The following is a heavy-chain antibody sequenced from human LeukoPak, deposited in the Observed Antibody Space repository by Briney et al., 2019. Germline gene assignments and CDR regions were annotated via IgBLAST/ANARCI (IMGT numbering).Heavy chain of an antibody. V-gene: IGHV4-30-4*02. Sequence: SETLSLTCTVSGGSISSGGYYWSWIRQPPGKGLEWIGYIYYSGSTYYNPSLKRRVTISVDTSKNQYSLKLSSGAAAATAVYYCGGAPGRNNWFDPWGQGTLVTASS. J-gene: IGHJ5*02. CDR1: GGSISSGGYY. CDR3: GGAPGRNNWFDP. CDR2: IYYSGST.